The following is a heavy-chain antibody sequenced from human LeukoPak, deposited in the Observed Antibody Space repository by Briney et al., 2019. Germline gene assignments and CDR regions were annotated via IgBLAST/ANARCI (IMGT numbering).Heavy chain of an antibody. CDR1: GLSFSTSA. CDR3: AKDQYGGNPQYYFDY. D-gene: IGHD4-23*01. J-gene: IGHJ4*02. CDR2: MNSDGSST. Sequence: GGSLRLSCAGSGLSFSTSAMGWVRQAPGKGLVWVSRMNSDGSSTSYADSVKGRFTISRDNAKNTLYLQMDSLRAEDTAVYYCAKDQYGGNPQYYFDYWGQGTLVTVSS. V-gene: IGHV3-74*01.